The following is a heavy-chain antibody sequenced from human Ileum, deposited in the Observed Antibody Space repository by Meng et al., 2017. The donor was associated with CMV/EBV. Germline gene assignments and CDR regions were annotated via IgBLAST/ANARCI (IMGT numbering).Heavy chain of an antibody. D-gene: IGHD3-16*01. CDR3: ARERLGGVSAFEY. CDR2: IKEDGSRK. Sequence: GESLKISCSASGFIFSTYWMSWVRQAPGKGLEWVANIKEDGSRKYHVDSVKGRFTISRDNARKSLYLQMNTLRAEDTAVYYCARERLGGVSAFEYWGQGTLVTVSS. V-gene: IGHV3-7*01. CDR1: GFIFSTYW. J-gene: IGHJ4*02.